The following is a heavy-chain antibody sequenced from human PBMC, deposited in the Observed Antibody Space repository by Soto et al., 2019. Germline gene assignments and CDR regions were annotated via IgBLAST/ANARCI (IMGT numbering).Heavy chain of an antibody. V-gene: IGHV1-69*02. CDR3: ARHIAAAGTGWWFDP. CDR2: IIPILGIA. D-gene: IGHD6-13*01. Sequence: QVQLVQSGAEVKKPGSSVKVSCKASGGTFSSYTISCVRQAPGQGLEWMGRIIPILGIANYAQKFQGRVTITADKSTSTAYMELSSLRSEDTAVYYCARHIAAAGTGWWFDPWGQGTLVTVSS. CDR1: GGTFSSYT. J-gene: IGHJ5*02.